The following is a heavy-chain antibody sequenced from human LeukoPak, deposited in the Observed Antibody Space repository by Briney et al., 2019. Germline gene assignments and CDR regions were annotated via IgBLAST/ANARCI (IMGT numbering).Heavy chain of an antibody. D-gene: IGHD6-19*01. J-gene: IGHJ4*02. CDR2: IYPGDSDT. Sequence: GESLKISCKGSGYSFTSYWIGWVRQMPGKGLERIGIIYPGDSDTRYSPSFQGQVTISADKSISTAYLRWSSLKASDTAMYYCARRGIAVAGHFDYWGQGTLVTVSS. CDR1: GYSFTSYW. CDR3: ARRGIAVAGHFDY. V-gene: IGHV5-51*01.